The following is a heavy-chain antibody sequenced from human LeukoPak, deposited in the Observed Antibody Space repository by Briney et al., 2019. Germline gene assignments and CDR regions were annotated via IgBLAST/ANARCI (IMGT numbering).Heavy chain of an antibody. V-gene: IGHV3-23*01. Sequence: GGSLRLSCAASGFTLSSYAMSWVRQAPGKGLEWVSAISDTGNTYHADSVKGRFTISRDSSKNTLFLQMNRLRPEDAAVYYCARTSGYSYEASSPFDYWGQGTLVTVSS. D-gene: IGHD5-18*01. CDR1: GFTLSSYA. CDR3: ARTSGYSYEASSPFDY. CDR2: ISDTGNT. J-gene: IGHJ4*02.